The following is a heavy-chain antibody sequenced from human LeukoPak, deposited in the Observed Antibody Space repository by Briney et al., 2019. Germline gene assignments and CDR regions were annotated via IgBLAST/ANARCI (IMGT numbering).Heavy chain of an antibody. Sequence: GGSLRLSCAASGFTFSNYGMHWVRQAPGKGLEWVAFIRYDGSNKCYADSVKGRFTISRDNSKNTLYLQMNSLRAEDTAVYYCAKLYDSSGYYEPFGDYWGQGTLVTVSS. CDR3: AKLYDSSGYYEPFGDY. D-gene: IGHD3-22*01. J-gene: IGHJ4*02. CDR1: GFTFSNYG. V-gene: IGHV3-30*02. CDR2: IRYDGSNK.